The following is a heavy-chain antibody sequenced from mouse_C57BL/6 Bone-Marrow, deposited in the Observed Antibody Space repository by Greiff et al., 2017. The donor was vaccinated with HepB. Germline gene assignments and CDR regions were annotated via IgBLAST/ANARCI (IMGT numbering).Heavy chain of an antibody. CDR3: ASYGPPYWYFDV. V-gene: IGHV1-64*01. CDR2: IHPNSGST. Sequence: QVQLQQSGAELVKPGASVKLSCKASGYTFTSYWMHWVKQRPGQGLEWIGMIHPNSGSTNYNEKFKSKATLTVDKSSSTAYMQLSSLTSEDSAVYYCASYGPPYWYFDVWGTGTTVTVSS. D-gene: IGHD1-1*01. CDR1: GYTFTSYW. J-gene: IGHJ1*03.